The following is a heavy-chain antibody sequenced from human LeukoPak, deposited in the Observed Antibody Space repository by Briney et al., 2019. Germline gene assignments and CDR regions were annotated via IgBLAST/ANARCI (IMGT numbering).Heavy chain of an antibody. CDR2: FYYSGST. CDR3: ARDLGKYSSGWSFPGP. CDR1: VGSISSYY. V-gene: IGHV4-59*01. D-gene: IGHD6-19*01. J-gene: IGHJ5*02. Sequence: PAETHPLTCTVSVGSISSYYWSCLRQPPSTGLAWIGYFYYSGSTNYNPSLKSRVAISIDTSKNQFSLKLSSVTAADTAVYYCARDLGKYSSGWSFPGPWGQGTLVTVSS.